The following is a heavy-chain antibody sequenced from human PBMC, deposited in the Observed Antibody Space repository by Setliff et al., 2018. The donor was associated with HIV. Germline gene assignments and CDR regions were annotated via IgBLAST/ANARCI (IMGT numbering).Heavy chain of an antibody. CDR2: IYPDDSNI. V-gene: IGHV5-51*01. Sequence: GESLKISCKALDYTFTTYWIGWVRQRPGEGLEWMGIIYPDDSNIRYNPSFQSQVTISADKSITTAYLQMDNLKASDTATYYCARRDGRSMNAFQIWGPGTMVTVSS. CDR3: ARRDGRSMNAFQI. CDR1: DYTFTTYW. D-gene: IGHD6-13*01. J-gene: IGHJ3*01.